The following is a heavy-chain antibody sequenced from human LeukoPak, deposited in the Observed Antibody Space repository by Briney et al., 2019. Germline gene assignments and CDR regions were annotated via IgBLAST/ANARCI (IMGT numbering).Heavy chain of an antibody. J-gene: IGHJ6*02. CDR1: GFTFSSYG. V-gene: IGHV3-15*01. Sequence: GGSLRLSCAASGFTFSSYGMHWVRQAPGKGLEWVGRIKSKTDGGTTDYAAPVKGRFTISRDDSKNTLYLQMNSLKTEDTAVYYCTTEDADYGDYRGYYYYGMDVWGQGTTVTVSS. D-gene: IGHD4-17*01. CDR2: IKSKTDGGTT. CDR3: TTEDADYGDYRGYYYYGMDV.